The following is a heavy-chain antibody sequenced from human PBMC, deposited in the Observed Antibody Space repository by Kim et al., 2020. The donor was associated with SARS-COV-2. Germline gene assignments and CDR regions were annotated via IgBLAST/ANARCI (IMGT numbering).Heavy chain of an antibody. J-gene: IGHJ6*02. D-gene: IGHD6-13*01. Sequence: VKGRLTLSRDNSKNTLYLQMNSLRAEDTAVYYCARDGSKESSWYYYYGMDVWGQGTTVTVSS. CDR3: ARDGSKESSWYYYYGMDV. V-gene: IGHV3-30*07.